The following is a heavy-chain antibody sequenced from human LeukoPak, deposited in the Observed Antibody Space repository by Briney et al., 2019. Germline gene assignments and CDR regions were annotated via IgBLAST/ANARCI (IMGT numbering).Heavy chain of an antibody. J-gene: IGHJ5*02. D-gene: IGHD2-2*01. CDR3: ARALPVVPAANNWFDP. Sequence: PSETLSLTCAVYGGSFSGYYWSWIRQPPGKGLEWIGEINHSGSTNYNPSLKSRVTISVDTSKNQFSLKLSSVTAADTAVYYCARALPVVPAANNWFDPWGQGTLSPSPQ. V-gene: IGHV4-34*01. CDR1: GGSFSGYY. CDR2: INHSGST.